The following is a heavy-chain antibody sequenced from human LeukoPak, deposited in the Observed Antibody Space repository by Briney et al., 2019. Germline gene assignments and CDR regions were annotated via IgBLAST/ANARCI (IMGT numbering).Heavy chain of an antibody. Sequence: GGSLRLSCTASGFPFGDYAMSWFRQAPGKGLEWVGFIRSKAYGGTTEYAASVKGRFTISRDDSKSIAYLQMNSLKTEDTAVYYCTRDPYSSAWYSGYWGQGTLVTVSS. D-gene: IGHD6-19*01. CDR3: TRDPYSSAWYSGY. V-gene: IGHV3-49*03. J-gene: IGHJ1*01. CDR1: GFPFGDYA. CDR2: IRSKAYGGTT.